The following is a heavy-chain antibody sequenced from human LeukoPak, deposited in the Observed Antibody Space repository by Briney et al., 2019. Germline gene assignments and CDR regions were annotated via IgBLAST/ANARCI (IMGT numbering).Heavy chain of an antibody. CDR1: GFTFRTYW. CDR3: ARGRRYSSGWLSGY. Sequence: PGGSLRLSCAASGFTFRTYWVNWVRQAPGKGLEWVANIKEDGSETYYAESVKGRFTISRDNAKNSLYLQMNSLRVEDTAVYYCARGRRYSSGWLSGYWGQGTLVTVSS. J-gene: IGHJ4*02. CDR2: IKEDGSET. V-gene: IGHV3-7*01. D-gene: IGHD6-19*01.